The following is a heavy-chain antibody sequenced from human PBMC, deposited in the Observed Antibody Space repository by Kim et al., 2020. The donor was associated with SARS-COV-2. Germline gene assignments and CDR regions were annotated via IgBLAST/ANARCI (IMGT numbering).Heavy chain of an antibody. CDR1: GFTFSNYG. D-gene: IGHD2-2*01. V-gene: IGHV3-30*18. J-gene: IGHJ4*02. Sequence: GGSLRLSCAASGFTFSNYGMQWVRQAPGKGLEWVAVVSHDGSAQYYLDSVKGRFTISRDNSQNTVYLQMSSLRLEDTAVYYCAKENTAKTSTTLDSWGQG. CDR2: VSHDGSAQ. CDR3: AKENTAKTSTTLDS.